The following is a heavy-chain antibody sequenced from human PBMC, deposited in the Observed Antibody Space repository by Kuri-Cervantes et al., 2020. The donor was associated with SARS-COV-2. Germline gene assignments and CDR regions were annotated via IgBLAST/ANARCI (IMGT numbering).Heavy chain of an antibody. Sequence: GEFLKISCAASGFTFSSNAMSWVRQAPGKGLWWVSGLSGSGVSTYYEESVKGRFTISRDNSKNTLYLQRNSLRAEDTDVYYCAKDWDSRGYYLFDHWGQGTLVTVSS. CDR3: AKDWDSRGYYLFDH. D-gene: IGHD3-22*01. CDR1: GFTFSSNA. J-gene: IGHJ4*02. V-gene: IGHV3-23*01. CDR2: LSGSGVST.